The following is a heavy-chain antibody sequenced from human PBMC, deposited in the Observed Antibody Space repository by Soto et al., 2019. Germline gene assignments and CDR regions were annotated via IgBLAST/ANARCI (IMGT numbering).Heavy chain of an antibody. V-gene: IGHV3-30-3*01. J-gene: IGHJ6*02. D-gene: IGHD4-17*01. CDR2: VSFDGSSE. CDR3: ARPRMTTTTRYHGMDV. CDR1: GFTFSRYA. Sequence: QVQLVESGGGVVQPGGSLRLSCSASGFTFSRYAMHWVRQAPGEGLDWVAVVSFDGSSEYYAESVRGRFTISRDTSKNTLYLQMNSLRPEETAVYFCARPRMTTTTRYHGMDVWGRGTTVTVSS.